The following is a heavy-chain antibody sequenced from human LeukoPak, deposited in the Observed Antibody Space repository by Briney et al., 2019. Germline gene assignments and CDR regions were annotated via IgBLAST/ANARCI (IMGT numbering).Heavy chain of an antibody. CDR3: AKVEGGSGSYYKYYYMDV. Sequence: PGGSLRLSCAASGFTFSSYEMNWVRQAPGKGLEWVSSISSSSSYIYYADSVKGRFTISRDNAKNSLYLQMTSLRAEDTAVYYCAKVEGGSGSYYKYYYMDVWGKGTTVTISS. V-gene: IGHV3-21*01. J-gene: IGHJ6*03. CDR1: GFTFSSYE. CDR2: ISSSSSYI. D-gene: IGHD3-10*01.